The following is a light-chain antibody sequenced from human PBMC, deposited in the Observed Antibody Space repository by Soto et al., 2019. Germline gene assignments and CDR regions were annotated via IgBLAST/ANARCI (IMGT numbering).Light chain of an antibody. CDR2: KAS. V-gene: IGKV1-5*03. Sequence: DIQMTQSPSTLSASVGDRVTITCRASQSISSWLAWCQQKPGKAPKVLIYKASSLESGVTSRFSGSGSGTEFTLNISSLQPDDFATYYCQQYNTYPLAFGGGTKVEIK. CDR1: QSISSW. CDR3: QQYNTYPLA. J-gene: IGKJ4*01.